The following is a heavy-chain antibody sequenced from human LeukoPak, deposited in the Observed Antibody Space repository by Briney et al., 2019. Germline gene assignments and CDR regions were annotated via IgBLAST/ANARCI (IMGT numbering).Heavy chain of an antibody. CDR1: GFSFSGSS. J-gene: IGHJ2*01. CDR2: ISSSPISSFI. Sequence: GGSLRLSCAASGFSFSGSSMSWVRQAPGKGLEWLAYISSSPISSFIYYADSVKGRFTISRDKARSSLYLQLNSLRDDDTAVYCCVRDRRYFDLWGRGTLVTVSS. CDR3: VRDRRYFDL. V-gene: IGHV3-48*02.